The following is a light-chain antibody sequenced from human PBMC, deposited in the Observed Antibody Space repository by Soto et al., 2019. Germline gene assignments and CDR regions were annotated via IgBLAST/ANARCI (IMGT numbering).Light chain of an antibody. Sequence: EIVLTQSPGTLSLSPGERATLSCRASQSVSNTYLAWYQHTPGQAPRLLIYGASDRATGIPDRFSGSGSVTDFTLTISSLESEDFALYYCQQYGTSPVTFGQGTKPEIK. CDR2: GAS. CDR1: QSVSNTY. J-gene: IGKJ2*01. V-gene: IGKV3-20*01. CDR3: QQYGTSPVT.